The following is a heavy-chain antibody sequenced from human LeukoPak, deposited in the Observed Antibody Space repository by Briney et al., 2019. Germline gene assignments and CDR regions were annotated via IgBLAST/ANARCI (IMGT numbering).Heavy chain of an antibody. V-gene: IGHV4-38-2*02. CDR2: IYHSGST. D-gene: IGHD1-26*01. Sequence: SETLSITCTVSGYSISSGYYWGWIRQPPGKGLEWIGSIYHSGSTYYNPSLKSRVTISVDTSKNQFSLKLSSVTAADTAVYYCARDGSGSYDYWGQGTLVTVSS. CDR3: ARDGSGSYDY. CDR1: GYSISSGYY. J-gene: IGHJ4*02.